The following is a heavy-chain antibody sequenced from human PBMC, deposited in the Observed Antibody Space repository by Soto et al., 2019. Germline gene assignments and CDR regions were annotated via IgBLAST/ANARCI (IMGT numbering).Heavy chain of an antibody. V-gene: IGHV4-59*01. J-gene: IGHJ3*02. CDR2: IYYSGST. D-gene: IGHD3-9*01. Sequence: SETLSLTCTVSGGSISSYYWSWIRPPPGKGLEWIGYIYYSGSTNYNPSLKSRVTISVDTSKNQFSLKLSSVTAADTAVYYCARVRGRGVRYFDSNAFDIWGQGTMVTVSS. CDR3: ARVRGRGVRYFDSNAFDI. CDR1: GGSISSYY.